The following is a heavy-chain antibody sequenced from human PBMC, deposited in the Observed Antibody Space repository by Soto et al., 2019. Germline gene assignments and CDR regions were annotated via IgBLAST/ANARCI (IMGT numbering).Heavy chain of an antibody. Sequence: EVQLMESGGGLVQPGGSLRLSCAASGFTFKYYTMSWVRQAPGKGLEWVSGLVGSGDDINYAASVRGRFTVSRDNSKNIVQLKMNRLRIAEPAVYYRAKDAITNTGVWEDFD. CDR2: LVGSGDDI. CDR3: AKDAITNTGVWEDFD. D-gene: IGHD2-8*01. CDR1: GFTFKYYT. J-gene: IGHJ3*01. V-gene: IGHV3-23*01.